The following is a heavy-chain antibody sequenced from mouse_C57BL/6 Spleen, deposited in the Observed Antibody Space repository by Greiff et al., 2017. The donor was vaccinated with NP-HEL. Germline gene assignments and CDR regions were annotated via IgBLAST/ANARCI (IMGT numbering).Heavy chain of an antibody. Sequence: VQLQQPGAELVMPGASVKLSCKASGYTFTSYWMHWVKQRPGQGLEWIGEIDPSDSYTNYNQKFKGKSTLTVDKSSSTAYMQLSSLTSEDSAVYYCAREGIYYGNYVDYWGQGTTLTVSS. CDR2: IDPSDSYT. CDR3: AREGIYYGNYVDY. CDR1: GYTFTSYW. J-gene: IGHJ2*01. V-gene: IGHV1-69*01. D-gene: IGHD2-1*01.